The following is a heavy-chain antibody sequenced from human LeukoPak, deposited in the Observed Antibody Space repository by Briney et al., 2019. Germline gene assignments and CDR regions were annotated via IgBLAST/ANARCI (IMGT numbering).Heavy chain of an antibody. CDR3: ARDPGTTVTRGY. D-gene: IGHD4-17*01. Sequence: GESLKISRKGSGYSFSTYWIGWVRQMPGKGLEWMGIIYPGDSDTTYSPSFQGQVTISADNSINTAYLQWSSLKASDTAIYYCARDPGTTVTRGYWGQGTLVTVSS. CDR1: GYSFSTYW. CDR2: IYPGDSDT. J-gene: IGHJ4*02. V-gene: IGHV5-51*01.